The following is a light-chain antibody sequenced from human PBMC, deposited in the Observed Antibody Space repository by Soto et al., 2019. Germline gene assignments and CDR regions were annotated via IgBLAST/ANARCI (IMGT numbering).Light chain of an antibody. CDR3: QQFHNWPHT. J-gene: IGKJ5*01. V-gene: IGKV3-15*01. CDR1: QSVNQK. Sequence: EIVMTQSPATLSVSPGERATLSCRASQSVNQKLGCYQQKPGQAPRLLIYVASYRATGILARFSGSGSGTEYTLTISNLQAEDFAVYYRQQFHNWPHTFGQGTRLEIK. CDR2: VAS.